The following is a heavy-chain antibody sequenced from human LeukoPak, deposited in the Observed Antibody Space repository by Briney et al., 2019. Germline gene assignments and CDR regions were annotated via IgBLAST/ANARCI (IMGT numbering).Heavy chain of an antibody. CDR2: IYYSGTT. CDR1: GGSISSGASY. J-gene: IGHJ4*02. Sequence: SETLSLTCTVSGGSISSGASYWSWTRQHSGKGLEWIGHIYYSGTTYYNPSLKSRVTISVDTSENQFSLNLTSVTVADTAVYYCAREGGPYRPLDYSGQGTLVTVSS. CDR3: AREGGPYRPLDY. V-gene: IGHV4-31*03.